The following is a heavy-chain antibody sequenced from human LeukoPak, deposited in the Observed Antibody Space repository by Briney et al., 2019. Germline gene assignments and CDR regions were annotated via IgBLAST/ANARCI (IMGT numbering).Heavy chain of an antibody. V-gene: IGHV3-48*03. CDR1: GFTFSSYE. CDR2: ISSSGSTI. CDR3: ARATQDYGDYGGAFDI. J-gene: IGHJ3*02. D-gene: IGHD4-17*01. Sequence: GGSLRLSCAASGFTFSSYEMNWVRQAPGQGLEWISYISSSGSTIYYADSVKGRFTISRDKAKNSLYLQMNSLRAEDTAVYYCARATQDYGDYGGAFDIWGQGTMVTVSS.